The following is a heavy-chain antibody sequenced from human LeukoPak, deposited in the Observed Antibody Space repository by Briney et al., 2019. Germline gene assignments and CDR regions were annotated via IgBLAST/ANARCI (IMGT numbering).Heavy chain of an antibody. Sequence: GGSLRLSCAASGFTFSDYYMSWIRQAPGKGLEWVSYISSSGSTIYYADSVKGRFTISRDNSKNTLYLQMNSLRAEDTAVYYCAKDWWIAAAGIFDYWGQGTLVTVSS. J-gene: IGHJ4*02. CDR1: GFTFSDYY. CDR2: ISSSGSTI. CDR3: AKDWWIAAAGIFDY. D-gene: IGHD6-13*01. V-gene: IGHV3-11*01.